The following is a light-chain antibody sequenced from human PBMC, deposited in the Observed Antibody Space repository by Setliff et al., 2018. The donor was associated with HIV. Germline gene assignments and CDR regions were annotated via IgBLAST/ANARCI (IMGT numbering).Light chain of an antibody. CDR3: ETWDSNTLV. CDR1: SRHSSQI. Sequence: QPVLVQSSSAAASLGSSVRLTCTLSSRHSSQIVAWLQQRPGEAPRFLMKVEVTGTYTKGRGVPDRFSGSSSGAERYLTISDLQSEDEADYYCETWDSNTLVFAGGTKVPS. V-gene: IGLV4-60*03. J-gene: IGLJ2*01. CDR2: VEVTGTY.